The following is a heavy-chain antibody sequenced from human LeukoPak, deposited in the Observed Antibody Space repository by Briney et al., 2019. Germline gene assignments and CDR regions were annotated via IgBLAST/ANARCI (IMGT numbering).Heavy chain of an antibody. CDR2: IYTSGST. J-gene: IGHJ2*01. CDR1: GGSISSGSYY. V-gene: IGHV4-61*02. D-gene: IGHD5-18*01. Sequence: SQTLSLTCTVSGGSISSGSYYRSWIRQPAGKGLEWIGRIYTSGSTNYNPSLKSRVTISVDTSKNQFSLKLSSVTAADTAVYYCARVGDGYSYGLAYWYFDLWGRGTLVTVSS. CDR3: ARVGDGYSYGLAYWYFDL.